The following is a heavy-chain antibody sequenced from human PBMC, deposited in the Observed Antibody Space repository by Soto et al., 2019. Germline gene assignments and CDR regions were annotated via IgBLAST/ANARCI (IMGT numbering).Heavy chain of an antibody. J-gene: IGHJ6*04. D-gene: IGHD6-19*01. CDR2: IYYSYTT. Sequence: SETLSLTCTVSGGSISSYYWSWIRQPPGKGLEWIGYIYYSYTTNFNASLKSRVTISVNTSLIQFCRMLCSVTAAYSSVYYCALDGWITTEGACGMDVWGKGTTVTVSS. CDR3: ALDGWITTEGACGMDV. CDR1: GGSISSYY. V-gene: IGHV4-59*01.